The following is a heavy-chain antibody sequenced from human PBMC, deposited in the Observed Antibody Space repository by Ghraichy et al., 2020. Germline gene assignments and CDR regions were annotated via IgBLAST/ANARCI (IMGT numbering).Heavy chain of an antibody. Sequence: GESLNISCAASGFTFSSYAMHWVRQAPGKGLEYVSAISSNGGSTYYANSVKGRFTISRDNSKNTLYLQMGSLRAEDMAVYYCARDVAITGVVAATYYYYGMDVWGQGTTVTVSS. V-gene: IGHV3-64*01. D-gene: IGHD2-15*01. CDR2: ISSNGGST. J-gene: IGHJ6*02. CDR3: ARDVAITGVVAATYYYYGMDV. CDR1: GFTFSSYA.